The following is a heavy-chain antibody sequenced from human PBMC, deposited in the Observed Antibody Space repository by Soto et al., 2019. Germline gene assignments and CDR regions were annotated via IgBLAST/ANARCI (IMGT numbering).Heavy chain of an antibody. CDR1: GFSLSTSGVG. V-gene: IGHV2-5*02. Sequence: QITLKESGPTLVKPTQTLTLTCTFSGFSLSTSGVGVGWIRQPPGKALEWLALIYWDDDKRYSPSLKSRLTITKDTSKHQVVLTMTNMDPVDTATYYCPHTYYGSGSYSGIVWFDPCGQGTLVTVSS. D-gene: IGHD3-10*01. CDR3: PHTYYGSGSYSGIVWFDP. CDR2: IYWDDDK. J-gene: IGHJ5*02.